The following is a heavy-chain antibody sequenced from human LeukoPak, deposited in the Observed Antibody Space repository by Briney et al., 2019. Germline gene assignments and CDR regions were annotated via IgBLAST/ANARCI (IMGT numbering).Heavy chain of an antibody. CDR1: GDSISGYY. D-gene: IGHD4-17*01. J-gene: IGHJ4*02. Sequence: SETLSLTCTVSGDSISGYYWSLIRQPPGKELEWIGYIYDSGSTNYNPSLKGRVTISVDTSKNQFSLELTSVTAADTAVYYCARSTTYGDLLFDYWGQGTLVTVSS. V-gene: IGHV4-59*01. CDR2: IYDSGST. CDR3: ARSTTYGDLLFDY.